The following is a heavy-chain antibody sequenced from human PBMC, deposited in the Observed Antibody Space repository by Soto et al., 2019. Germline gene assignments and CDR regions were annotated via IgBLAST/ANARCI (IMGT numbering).Heavy chain of an antibody. V-gene: IGHV3-21*01. CDR1: GFTFSSYS. D-gene: IGHD1-26*01. CDR2: IFISSSYI. CDR3: ARVPYGGSYWREFDY. J-gene: IGHJ4*02. Sequence: GSLRLSCAASGFTFSSYSMNWVRQAPGKGLEWVSSIFISSSYIYYADSVKGRFTISRDNAKNSLYLQMNSLRAADTAVYYCARVPYGGSYWREFDYWGQGTLVTVSS.